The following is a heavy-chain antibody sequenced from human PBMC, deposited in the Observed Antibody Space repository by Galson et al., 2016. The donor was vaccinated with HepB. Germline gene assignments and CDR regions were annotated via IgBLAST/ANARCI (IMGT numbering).Heavy chain of an antibody. CDR3: ARDRVAGSDTNAFHL. D-gene: IGHD5-18*01. Sequence: SETLSLTCSLSGGSVRSGPYQWSWIRQPPGKGLEWIGYIYHGGSTDYNPSLRSRVTMSIDATKNQFFLILNSVTAADTATYYCARDRVAGSDTNAFHLWGQGTVVVVSS. CDR2: IYHGGST. CDR1: GGSVRSGPYQ. V-gene: IGHV4-61*01. J-gene: IGHJ3*01.